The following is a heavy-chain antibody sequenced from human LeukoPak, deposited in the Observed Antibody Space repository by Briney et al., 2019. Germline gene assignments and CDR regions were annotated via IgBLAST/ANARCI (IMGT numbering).Heavy chain of an antibody. CDR1: VYTFTSYD. D-gene: IGHD5-24*01. V-gene: IGHV1-8*01. CDR3: ARGLEMATIPGGY. CDR2: MNPNSGNT. J-gene: IGHJ4*02. Sequence: ASVNVSCKASVYTFTSYDINWVRQATGRGLEWMGWMNPNSGNTGYAQKFQGRVTMTRNTSISTAYMELSSLRSEDTAVYYCARGLEMATIPGGYWGQGTLVTVSS.